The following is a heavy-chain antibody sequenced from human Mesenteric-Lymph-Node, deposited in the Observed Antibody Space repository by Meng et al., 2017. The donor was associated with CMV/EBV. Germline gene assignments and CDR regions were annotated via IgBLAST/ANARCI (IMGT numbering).Heavy chain of an antibody. V-gene: IGHV3-11*04. J-gene: IGHJ6*02. Sequence: GGSLRLSCAASGFTFSDYYMSWVRQAPGKGLEWVSYISSSSSTIYYADSVKGRFTISRDNAKNSLYLQMNSLRAEDTAVYYCARADYDFWSGYFTSPYYYGMDVWGQGTTVTVSS. CDR3: ARADYDFWSGYFTSPYYYGMDV. CDR2: ISSSSSTI. D-gene: IGHD3-3*01. CDR1: GFTFSDYY.